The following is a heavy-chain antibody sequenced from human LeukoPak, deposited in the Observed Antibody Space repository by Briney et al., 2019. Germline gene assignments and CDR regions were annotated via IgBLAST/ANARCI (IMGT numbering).Heavy chain of an antibody. CDR1: GYTFTGYY. V-gene: IGHV1-2*02. CDR2: INPNSGGT. Sequence: ASVKVSCKASGYTFTGYYMHWVRQAPGQGLEWMGWINPNSGGTNYAQKFQGRVTMTRDTSITTSYMELSRLRSDDTAVYYCAREDYYESSGNYALGAFDMWGQGTVVTVSS. CDR3: AREDYYESSGNYALGAFDM. J-gene: IGHJ3*02. D-gene: IGHD3-22*01.